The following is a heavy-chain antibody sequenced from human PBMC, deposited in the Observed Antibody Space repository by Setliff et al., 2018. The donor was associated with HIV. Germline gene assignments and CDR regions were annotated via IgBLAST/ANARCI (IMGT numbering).Heavy chain of an antibody. CDR3: AFRSGFHVGLDA. D-gene: IGHD3-3*01. CDR2: FDPEDGET. CDR1: GYTLTELS. J-gene: IGHJ5*02. Sequence: GASVKVSCKLSGYTLTELSRHWVRQAPGKGLEWMGGFDPEDGETIYAQKFQGRVTTTEDTSTDTAYMGLSSLRSEDTAVYYCAFRSGFHVGLDAWGQGTLVTVSS. V-gene: IGHV1-24*01.